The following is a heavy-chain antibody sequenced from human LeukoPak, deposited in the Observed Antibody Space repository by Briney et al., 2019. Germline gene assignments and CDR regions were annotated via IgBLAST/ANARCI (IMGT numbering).Heavy chain of an antibody. Sequence: GASVKVSCKASGGTFSSYAISWVRQAPGQGLEWMGGIIPIFGTANYAQKFQGRVTMTRDTSTSTVYMELSSLRSEDTAVYYCARQNHAVDYWGQGTLVTVSS. J-gene: IGHJ4*02. CDR3: ARQNHAVDY. CDR1: GGTFSSYA. CDR2: IIPIFGTA. V-gene: IGHV1-69*05.